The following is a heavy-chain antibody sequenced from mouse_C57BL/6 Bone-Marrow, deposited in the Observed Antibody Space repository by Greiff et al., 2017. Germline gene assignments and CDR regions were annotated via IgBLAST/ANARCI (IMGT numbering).Heavy chain of an antibody. CDR3: ARKGYFDV. V-gene: IGHV1-19*01. J-gene: IGHJ1*03. CDR1: GYTFTDYY. Sequence: VQLQQSGPVLVKPGASVKMSCKASGYTFTDYYMNWVKQSHGKSLEWIGVLNPYNGGTSSNQKFKGKATLTVDMSSSTAYMELNSLTSEDSAVYSFARKGYFDVWGTGTTVTVSS. CDR2: LNPYNGGT.